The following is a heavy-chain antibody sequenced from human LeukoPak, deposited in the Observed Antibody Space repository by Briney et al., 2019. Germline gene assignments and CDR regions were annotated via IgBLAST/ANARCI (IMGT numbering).Heavy chain of an antibody. Sequence: GGSLRLSCAASGFTFSDYYMSWIRQAPGKGLEWVSYISSSGSTIYYADSVKGRFTISRDNSKNTLYLQMNSLRAEDTAVYYCARVSLEYYYDSSGYYRYYYYYYMDVWGKGTTVTVSS. CDR2: ISSSGSTI. J-gene: IGHJ6*03. CDR1: GFTFSDYY. V-gene: IGHV3-11*04. CDR3: ARVSLEYYYDSSGYYRYYYYYYMDV. D-gene: IGHD3-22*01.